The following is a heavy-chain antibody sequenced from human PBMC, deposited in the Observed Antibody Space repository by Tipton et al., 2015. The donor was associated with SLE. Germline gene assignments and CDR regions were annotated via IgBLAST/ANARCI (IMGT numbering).Heavy chain of an antibody. Sequence: SLRLSCAASGFTFSDYYMSWIRQAPGKGPEWVSYISSSSSYTQYADSVKGRFTISRDNAKNSLYLQMNSLRAEDTAVYYCARDGSSGWTRGWFDPWGQGTLVTVSS. CDR1: GFTFSDYY. CDR2: ISSSSSYT. D-gene: IGHD6-19*01. CDR3: ARDGSSGWTRGWFDP. V-gene: IGHV3-11*06. J-gene: IGHJ5*02.